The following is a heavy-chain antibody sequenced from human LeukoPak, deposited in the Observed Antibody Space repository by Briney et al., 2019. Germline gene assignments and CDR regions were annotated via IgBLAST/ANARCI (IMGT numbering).Heavy chain of an antibody. Sequence: PGGSLRLSCVASGFTFSSYWMSWVRQAPGKGLEWVANIKEDGSEKNYVDSVKGRFTISRDNAKNSLYLQMNSLRVEDTAVYYCAKSSSSSRYYGMDVWGQGTTVTVSS. CDR2: IKEDGSEK. CDR1: GFTFSSYW. D-gene: IGHD2-2*01. J-gene: IGHJ6*02. V-gene: IGHV3-7*02. CDR3: AKSSSSSRYYGMDV.